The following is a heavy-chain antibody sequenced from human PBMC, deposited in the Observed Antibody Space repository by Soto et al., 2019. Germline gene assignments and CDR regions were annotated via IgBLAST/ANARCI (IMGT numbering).Heavy chain of an antibody. V-gene: IGHV1-69*01. CDR3: ASQMTTVTTGWFAP. CDR2: IIPIFGTA. Sequence: QVQLVQSGAEVKKPGSSVKVSCKASGGTCSSYAISWVRQAPGQGLEWMGGIIPIFGTANYAQTFQGRVTITADASTSTAYMGLSSLRSEATAVYYCASQMTTVTTGWFAPWGQGTLVTVSS. J-gene: IGHJ5*02. CDR1: GGTCSSYA. D-gene: IGHD4-17*01.